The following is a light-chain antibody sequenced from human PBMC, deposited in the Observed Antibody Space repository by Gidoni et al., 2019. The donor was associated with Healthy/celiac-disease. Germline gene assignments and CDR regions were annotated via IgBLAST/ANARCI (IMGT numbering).Light chain of an antibody. CDR3: QQYNSYSYT. J-gene: IGKJ2*01. CDR1: HSISSW. V-gene: IGKV1-5*03. CDR2: KAS. Sequence: DIQMTQSPSTLSASVGDRVTITCRASHSISSWLAWYQQKPGKAPKLLIYKASSLESGVPSRFSGSGSGTEFTLTISSLQPDDFATYSCQQYNSYSYTFGQWTKLEMK.